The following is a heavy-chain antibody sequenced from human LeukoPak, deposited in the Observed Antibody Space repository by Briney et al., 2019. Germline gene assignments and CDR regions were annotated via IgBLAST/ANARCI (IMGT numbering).Heavy chain of an antibody. CDR1: GGTFSSYA. Sequence: SVKVSCKASGGTFSSYAISWVRQAPGQGLEWMGRIIPILGIANYAQKFQGRVAITADKSTSTAYMELSSLRSEDTAVYYCARDLGYWYFDLWGRGTLVTVSS. CDR3: ARDLGYWYFDL. CDR2: IIPILGIA. J-gene: IGHJ2*01. D-gene: IGHD3-16*01. V-gene: IGHV1-69*04.